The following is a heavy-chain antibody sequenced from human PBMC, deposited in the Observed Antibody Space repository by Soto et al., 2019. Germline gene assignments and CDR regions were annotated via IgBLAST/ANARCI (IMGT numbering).Heavy chain of an antibody. Sequence: PSETLFLTCTVSGGSISPYYWSWIRQPPGKGLEWIGYVYYSGNTNYNPSLESRVTISVDTSRNRFPLNLTSATAADTAVYYCARKGAAASYAHYYMDVWGRGTAVTVSS. J-gene: IGHJ6*03. CDR3: ARKGAAASYAHYYMDV. V-gene: IGHV4-59*01. D-gene: IGHD6-13*01. CDR2: VYYSGNT. CDR1: GGSISPYY.